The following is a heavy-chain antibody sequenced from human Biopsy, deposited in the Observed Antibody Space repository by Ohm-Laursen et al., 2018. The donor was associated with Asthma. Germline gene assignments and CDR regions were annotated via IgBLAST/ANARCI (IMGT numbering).Heavy chain of an antibody. Sequence: SSVKVSCKSLGGSFNTYVIGWVRQAPGQGLEWMGGINSVLGTTTYPQKFQDRVTITADDSTSTVYMELSSLRSEDTAVYYCARKAGSCISRTCYSLDFWGQGTLVTVSS. D-gene: IGHD2-2*01. V-gene: IGHV1-69*01. J-gene: IGHJ4*02. CDR3: ARKAGSCISRTCYSLDF. CDR1: GGSFNTYV. CDR2: INSVLGTT.